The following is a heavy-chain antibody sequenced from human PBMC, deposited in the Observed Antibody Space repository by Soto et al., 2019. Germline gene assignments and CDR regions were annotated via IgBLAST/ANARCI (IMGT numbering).Heavy chain of an antibody. V-gene: IGHV1-18*01. CDR2: ISAYNGNT. D-gene: IGHD1-7*01. J-gene: IGHJ6*03. Sequence: QVQLVQSGAEVKKPGASVKVSCKASGYTFTSYGISWVRQAPGQGLEWMGWISAYNGNTNYAQKLQGRVTMTTDASTSTADMELRSPRSDDTAVDYCARAGVRNNWNYGHYYMDVWGKGTTVTVSS. CDR3: ARAGVRNNWNYGHYYMDV. CDR1: GYTFTSYG.